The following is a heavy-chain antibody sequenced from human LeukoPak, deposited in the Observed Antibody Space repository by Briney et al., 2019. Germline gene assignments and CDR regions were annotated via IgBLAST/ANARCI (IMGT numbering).Heavy chain of an antibody. CDR3: ARDQSSGWPYYYYGMDV. J-gene: IGHJ6*02. CDR1: GYTFTSYG. CDR2: ISAYNGNT. Sequence: ASVKVSCKASGYTFTSYGISWVRQAPGQGLEWMGWISAYNGNTNYAQKLQGRVTMATDTSTSTAYMELRSLRSDDTAVYYCARDQSSGWPYYYYGMDVWGQGTTVTVSS. D-gene: IGHD6-19*01. V-gene: IGHV1-18*01.